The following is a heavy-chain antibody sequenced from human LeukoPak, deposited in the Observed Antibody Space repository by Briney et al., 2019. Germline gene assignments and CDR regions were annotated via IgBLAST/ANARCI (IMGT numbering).Heavy chain of an antibody. D-gene: IGHD3-3*01. V-gene: IGHV2-5*01. CDR1: GFSLSTSGVG. J-gene: IGHJ5*02. CDR2: IYWNDDK. CDR3: AHRRGYDFWSGYFNNWFDP. Sequence: SGPTLVNPTQTLTLTCTFSGFSLSTSGVGVGWIRQPPGKALEWLALIYWNDDKRYSPSLKSRLTITKDTPKNQVVLTMTNMDPVDTATYYCAHRRGYDFWSGYFNNWFDPWGQGTLVTVSS.